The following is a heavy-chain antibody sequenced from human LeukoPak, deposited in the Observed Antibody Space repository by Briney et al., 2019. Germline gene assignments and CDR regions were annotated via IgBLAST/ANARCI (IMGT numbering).Heavy chain of an antibody. Sequence: SATLSLTCTVSGGSISSYYWSWIRQPPGKGLEWIGYIYYSGSTNYNASLKSRVTISVDTSKNQFSLKLSSVTAADTAVYYCARERSVAGLSFDYWGQGTLVTVSS. D-gene: IGHD6-19*01. V-gene: IGHV4-59*01. CDR2: IYYSGST. CDR1: GGSISSYY. CDR3: ARERSVAGLSFDY. J-gene: IGHJ4*02.